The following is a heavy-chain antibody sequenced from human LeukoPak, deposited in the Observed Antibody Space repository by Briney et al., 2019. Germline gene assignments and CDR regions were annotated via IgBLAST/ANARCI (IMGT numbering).Heavy chain of an antibody. J-gene: IGHJ1*01. Sequence: SETLSRNSAVSSGSVRSSSYHWGWIRQTPGKGLAWFGSIFYSGTTYYNPSLKSRVTISIDTSKSQFSLKLSSVTAADTAVYYCAGEYSSAAGFWGQGTLVTVSS. V-gene: IGHV4-39*02. CDR3: AGEYSSAAGF. CDR1: SGSVRSSSYH. CDR2: IFYSGTT. D-gene: IGHD6-19*01.